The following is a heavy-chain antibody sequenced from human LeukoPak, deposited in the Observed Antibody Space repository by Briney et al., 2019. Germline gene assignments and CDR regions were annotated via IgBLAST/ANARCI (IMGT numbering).Heavy chain of an antibody. D-gene: IGHD6-6*01. CDR2: IHYSGST. J-gene: IGHJ5*02. CDR1: GGSISSSSFY. V-gene: IGHV4-39*01. CDR3: ARQTDEYSSSSTEFDP. Sequence: SETLSLTCTVSGGSISSSSFYWGWIRQPPGKGLEWIGSIHYSGSTNDNPSLKSRVTISVDTSKNQFSLKLSSVTAADTAVYYCARQTDEYSSSSTEFDPWGQGTLVTVSS.